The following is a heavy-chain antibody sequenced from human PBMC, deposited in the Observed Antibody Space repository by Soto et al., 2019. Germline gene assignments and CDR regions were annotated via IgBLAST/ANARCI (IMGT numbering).Heavy chain of an antibody. J-gene: IGHJ4*02. D-gene: IGHD3-9*01. V-gene: IGHV4-59*01. CDR3: ARARRDILTGYYTAGRYYFEY. Sequence: SETLSLTCTVSGGSISSYYWSWIRQPPGKGLEWIGYIYYSGSTNYNPSLKSRVTISVDTSKNQFSLKLSSVTAADTAVYYCARARRDILTGYYTAGRYYFEYWGQGTLVTVSS. CDR2: IYYSGST. CDR1: GGSISSYY.